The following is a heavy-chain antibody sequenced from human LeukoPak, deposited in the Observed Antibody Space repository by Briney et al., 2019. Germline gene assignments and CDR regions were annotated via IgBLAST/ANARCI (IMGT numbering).Heavy chain of an antibody. D-gene: IGHD3-16*01. Sequence: SETLSLTCTVSGGSISTYYWSWIRQSPGKGLEWIGFIYSGGSANYNPSLKSRVTIPVDTSKNQFSLKLSSVTAADTAVYYCARGTFGPFDYWGQGTLVTVSS. CDR1: GGSISTYY. CDR3: ARGTFGPFDY. CDR2: IYSGGSA. V-gene: IGHV4-59*01. J-gene: IGHJ4*02.